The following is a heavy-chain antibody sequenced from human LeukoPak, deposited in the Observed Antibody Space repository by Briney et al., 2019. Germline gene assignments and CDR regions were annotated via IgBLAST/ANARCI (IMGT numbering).Heavy chain of an antibody. J-gene: IGHJ2*01. D-gene: IGHD3-22*01. Sequence: PSETLSLTCTVSGGSISSGGYYWSWIRQHPGKGLEWIGYIYYSGSTYYNPPLKSRVTISVDTSKNQFSLKLSSVTAADTAAYYCARGAYYDSSGYYVWYFDLWGRGTLVTVSS. CDR3: ARGAYYDSSGYYVWYFDL. V-gene: IGHV4-31*03. CDR2: IYYSGST. CDR1: GGSISSGGYY.